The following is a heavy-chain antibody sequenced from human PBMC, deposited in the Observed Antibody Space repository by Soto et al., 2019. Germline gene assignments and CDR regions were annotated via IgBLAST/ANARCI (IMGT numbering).Heavy chain of an antibody. CDR2: FDPEDGET. D-gene: IGHD3-22*01. Sequence: AASVKVSCKVSGYTLTELSMHWVRQAPGKGLEWMGGFDPEDGETIYAQKFQGRVTMTEDTSTDTAYMELSSLRSEDTAVYYCATGVSVVGGSFDYWGQGTLVTVSS. V-gene: IGHV1-24*01. J-gene: IGHJ4*02. CDR3: ATGVSVVGGSFDY. CDR1: GYTLTELS.